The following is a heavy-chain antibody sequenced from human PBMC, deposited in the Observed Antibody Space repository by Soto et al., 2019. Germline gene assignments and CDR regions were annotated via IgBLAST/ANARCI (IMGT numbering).Heavy chain of an antibody. V-gene: IGHV4-4*02. J-gene: IGHJ3*01. D-gene: IGHD2-15*01. CDR2: IWQGGDT. Sequence: VQLQESGPGLVQPSGTLSLTCGVSGDSLNSDKWWSWVRQPPGKGLEWIGEIWQGGDTNYNPSLKSRATMSLDKSSNQFFLKLTSVTAADTAVYYCAQNACGGGRCNKAFDVWGPGTTVTVS. CDR3: AQNACGGGRCNKAFDV. CDR1: GDSLNSDKW.